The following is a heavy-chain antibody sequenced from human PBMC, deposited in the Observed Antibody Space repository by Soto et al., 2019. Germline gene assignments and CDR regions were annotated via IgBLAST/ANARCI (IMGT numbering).Heavy chain of an antibody. CDR3: ARQRSSQYYFDY. CDR1: GFTFSSYG. CDR2: IWYDGSNK. D-gene: IGHD4-4*01. Sequence: GGSLRLSCAASGFTFSSYGMHWVRQAPGKGLEWVAVIWYDGSNKYYADSVKGRFTISRDNSKNTLYLQMNSLRAEDTAVYYCARQRSSQYYFDYWGQGTLVTVSS. J-gene: IGHJ4*02. V-gene: IGHV3-33*01.